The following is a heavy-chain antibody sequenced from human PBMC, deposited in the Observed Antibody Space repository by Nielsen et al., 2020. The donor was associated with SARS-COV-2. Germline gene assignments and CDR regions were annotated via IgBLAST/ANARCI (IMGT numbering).Heavy chain of an antibody. Sequence: ASVKVSCKASGYTFTSYAMHWVRQAPGQRLEWMGWINAGNGNTKYSQKFQGRVTITRDTSASTAYMELSSLRSEDTAVYYCARLQAHTMHQFDPWGQGTLVTVSS. CDR2: INAGNGNT. V-gene: IGHV1-3*01. CDR1: GYTFTSYA. J-gene: IGHJ5*02. D-gene: IGHD3-10*01. CDR3: ARLQAHTMHQFDP.